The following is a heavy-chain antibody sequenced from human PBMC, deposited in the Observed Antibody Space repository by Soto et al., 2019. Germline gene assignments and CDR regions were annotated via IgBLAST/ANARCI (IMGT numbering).Heavy chain of an antibody. CDR2: IDPSDSYT. CDR3: ARLEYSSSSSYYYYGMDV. CDR1: GYSFTSYW. V-gene: IGHV5-10-1*01. D-gene: IGHD6-6*01. Sequence: VESLKISCKGSGYSFTSYWISWLRQMPVKGLEWMGRIDPSDSYTNYSPSFQGHVTISADKSISTAYLQWSSLKASDTAMYYCARLEYSSSSSYYYYGMDVWGQGTTVTVSS. J-gene: IGHJ6*02.